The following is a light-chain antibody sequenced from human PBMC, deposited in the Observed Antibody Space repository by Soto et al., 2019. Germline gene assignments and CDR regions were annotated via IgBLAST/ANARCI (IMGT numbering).Light chain of an antibody. J-gene: IGKJ1*01. V-gene: IGKV3-15*01. Sequence: ILMTQSRATLSGSPGERCTGSCRASQSVITNLAWYQQKPGQAPRLLIYGASSRAAIIPARFSGSGSGTELTITITSMPSEDFEVYPCKKYHNCNRKFGQGT. CDR2: GAS. CDR1: QSVITN. CDR3: KKYHNCNRK.